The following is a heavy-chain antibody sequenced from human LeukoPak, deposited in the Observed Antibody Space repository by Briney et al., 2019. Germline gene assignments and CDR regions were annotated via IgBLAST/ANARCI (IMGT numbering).Heavy chain of an antibody. V-gene: IGHV1-2*02. D-gene: IGHD2-15*01. Sequence: ASVKVSCKASGYTFTSYDINWVRQATGHGLEWMGWINPNSGGTNYAQKLQGRVTMTRDTSISTAYMELSRLSSDDTAVYYCARDVVVAAPGYYMDVWGKGTTVTVSS. CDR1: GYTFTSYD. CDR2: INPNSGGT. J-gene: IGHJ6*03. CDR3: ARDVVVAAPGYYMDV.